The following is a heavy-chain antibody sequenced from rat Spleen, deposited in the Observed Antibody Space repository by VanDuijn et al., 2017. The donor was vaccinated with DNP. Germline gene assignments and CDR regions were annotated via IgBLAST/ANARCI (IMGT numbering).Heavy chain of an antibody. V-gene: IGHV5-25*01. D-gene: IGHD1-1*01. CDR3: ARHAATVPHAMDA. CDR2: ITYDGGIT. J-gene: IGHJ4*01. Sequence: EVQLVESGGGLVQPGRSMKLSCAASGFTFSSFPMAWVRQAPTKGLEWVAYITYDGGITYYRDSVKGRFTISRDNTKSTLYLQMNSLRSEDMATYYCARHAATVPHAMDAWGQGTSVTVSS. CDR1: GFTFSSFP.